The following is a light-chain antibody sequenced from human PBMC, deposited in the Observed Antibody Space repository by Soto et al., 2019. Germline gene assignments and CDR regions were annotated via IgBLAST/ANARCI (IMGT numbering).Light chain of an antibody. Sequence: QSVLTQPASVSGSPGQSITISCTGTSSDIGSYDLVSWYQQHPATAPKLIIYEVTKRPSGVSTRFSGCKSGNTASLTISGLQAVDEADYYCCSFADFTYVFGTGTKVTVL. J-gene: IGLJ1*01. V-gene: IGLV2-23*02. CDR1: SSDIGSYDL. CDR3: CSFADFTYV. CDR2: EVT.